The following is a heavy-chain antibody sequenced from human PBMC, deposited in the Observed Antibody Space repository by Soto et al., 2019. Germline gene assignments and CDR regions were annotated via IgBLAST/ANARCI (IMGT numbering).Heavy chain of an antibody. CDR2: INPNSGGT. Sequence: ASVKVSCKASGYTFTGYYMHWVRQAPGQGLEWMGWINPNSGGTNYAQKFQGWVTMTRDTSISTAYMELSRLRSDDTAVYYCARFATSAVAGFDYWGQGTLLTVSS. D-gene: IGHD6-19*01. CDR1: GYTFTGYY. CDR3: ARFATSAVAGFDY. J-gene: IGHJ4*02. V-gene: IGHV1-2*04.